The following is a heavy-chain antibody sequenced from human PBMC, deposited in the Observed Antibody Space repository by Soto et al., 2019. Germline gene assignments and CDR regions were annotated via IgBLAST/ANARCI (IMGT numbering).Heavy chain of an antibody. Sequence: QVQLVESGGGVVQPGRSLRLSCAASGFTVSTYGIHWVRQAPGKGLEWVAMISNNGNNKYYGDSVKGRFAISRDNSRNMLSLQMSSLRAEDTAVYYCARSFDTYYIDVWGKGTTVTVSS. D-gene: IGHD3-9*01. J-gene: IGHJ6*03. CDR1: GFTVSTYG. CDR2: ISNNGNNK. V-gene: IGHV3-30*03. CDR3: ARSFDTYYIDV.